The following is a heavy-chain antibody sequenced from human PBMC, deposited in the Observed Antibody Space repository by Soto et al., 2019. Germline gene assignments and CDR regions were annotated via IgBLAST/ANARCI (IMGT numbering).Heavy chain of an antibody. V-gene: IGHV1-3*01. CDR2: INAGNGHT. CDR3: ARRSVFSYVAY. CDR1: GYTFTSYA. D-gene: IGHD3-3*01. J-gene: IGHJ4*02. Sequence: ASVKVSCKASGYTFTSYAIHWVRQAPGQRLEWMGWINAGNGHTKYSQKFQGRVTITRDTSASTAYMELTSRRSEDTAVYYWARRSVFSYVAYWGQGTLVPVSS.